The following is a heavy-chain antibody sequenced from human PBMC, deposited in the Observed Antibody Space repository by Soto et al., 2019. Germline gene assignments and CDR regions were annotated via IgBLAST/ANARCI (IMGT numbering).Heavy chain of an antibody. J-gene: IGHJ6*02. V-gene: IGHV1-18*01. Sequence: GASVKVSCKASGYTFTSYGISWVRQAPGQGLEWMGWISAYNGNTNYAQKLQGRVTMTTDTSTSTAYMELRSLRSDDTAVYYCARGGYCSSTSCYALDYYYYGMDVWGQGTTVTVSS. CDR2: ISAYNGNT. CDR3: ARGGYCSSTSCYALDYYYYGMDV. CDR1: GYTFTSYG. D-gene: IGHD2-2*01.